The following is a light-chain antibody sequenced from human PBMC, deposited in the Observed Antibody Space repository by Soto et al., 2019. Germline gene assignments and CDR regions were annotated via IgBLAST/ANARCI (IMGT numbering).Light chain of an antibody. Sequence: QSALTQPASVSASPGQSITISCTGTSSNVGTYDLVSWYQHHPDKAPKLIIYEGTKRPSGISSRFSGSKSGNTASLTISGLQVEDALDYYCCSFAVGAALVFGGGTKLTVL. J-gene: IGLJ2*01. CDR2: EGT. CDR3: CSFAVGAALV. CDR1: SSNVGTYDL. V-gene: IGLV2-23*01.